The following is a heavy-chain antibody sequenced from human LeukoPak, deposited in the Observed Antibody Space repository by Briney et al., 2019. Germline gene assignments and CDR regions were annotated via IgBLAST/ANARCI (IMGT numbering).Heavy chain of an antibody. CDR2: ISYDGSNK. CDR3: AKERGLALVDP. CDR1: GFTFSSYG. J-gene: IGHJ5*02. Sequence: GGSLRLSCAASGFTFSSYGMHWVRQAPGKGLEWVAVISYDGSNKYYADSVKGRFTISRDNSKNTLYLQMNSLRAEDTAVYYCAKERGLALVDPWAREPWSPSPQ. D-gene: IGHD3/OR15-3a*01. V-gene: IGHV3-30*18.